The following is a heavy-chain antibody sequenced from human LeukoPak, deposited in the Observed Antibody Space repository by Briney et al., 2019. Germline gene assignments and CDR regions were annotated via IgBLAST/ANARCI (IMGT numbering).Heavy chain of an antibody. CDR2: ISTYDGNA. V-gene: IGHV1-18*01. Sequence: GASVKVSCKASGYSFTSYGITWVRQAPGQGLEWMGWISTYDGNANYAQKLQGRVTMTTDTSTSTAYMELRSLRSDDTAVYYCARALHDYGDYVGQGTPVTVSS. J-gene: IGHJ4*02. CDR3: ARALHDYGDY. CDR1: GYSFTSYG.